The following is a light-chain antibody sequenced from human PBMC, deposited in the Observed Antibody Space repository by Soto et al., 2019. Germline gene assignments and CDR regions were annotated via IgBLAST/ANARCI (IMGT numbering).Light chain of an antibody. CDR1: QSVSSSY. Sequence: IVFTQSPATLSLSPGERAPLSCRASQSVSSSYFAWYQKKPGQAPRLLIYGASSRATGIPDRFSGSGSGTDFTLTISRLEPEDFAVYYCQQYGSSRTFGQGTRLENK. J-gene: IGKJ5*01. CDR3: QQYGSSRT. V-gene: IGKV3-20*01. CDR2: GAS.